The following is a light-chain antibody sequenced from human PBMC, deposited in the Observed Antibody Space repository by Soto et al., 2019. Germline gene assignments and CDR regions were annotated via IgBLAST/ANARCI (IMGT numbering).Light chain of an antibody. Sequence: EVLITQSPATLSLSPGERATLSCWASETVATNLAWYQQKPGQAPRLLISGASTRAAGISDRFRGSGPGTEFTLTISSLRSEDSAIYYCQQYFEWPPMTFGQGTKV. V-gene: IGKV3-15*01. CDR1: ETVATN. CDR2: GAS. CDR3: QQYFEWPPMT. J-gene: IGKJ1*01.